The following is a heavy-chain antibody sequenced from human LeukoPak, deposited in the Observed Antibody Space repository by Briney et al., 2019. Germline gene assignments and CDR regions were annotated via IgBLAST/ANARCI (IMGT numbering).Heavy chain of an antibody. CDR1: GYTFTSYY. Sequence: GASVKVSCKASGYTFTSYYMHWVRQAPGQGLEWMGWINTKSGDTNYAQKFQGRVTMTRDTSISTAYMDLSSLRSDDTAVYYCARGDFYYGSGNYPYWGQGTLVTVSS. J-gene: IGHJ4*02. CDR2: INTKSGDT. D-gene: IGHD3-10*01. V-gene: IGHV1-2*02. CDR3: ARGDFYYGSGNYPY.